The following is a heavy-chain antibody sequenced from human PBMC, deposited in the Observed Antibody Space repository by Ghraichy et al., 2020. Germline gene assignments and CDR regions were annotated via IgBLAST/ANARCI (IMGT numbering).Heavy chain of an antibody. CDR3: AKGDLTTVTTRRNWYFDL. J-gene: IGHJ2*01. CDR2: ISGSGGST. Sequence: GGSLRLSCAASGFTFSSYAMSWVRQAPGKGLEWVSAISGSGGSTYYADSVKGRFTISRDNSKNTLYLQMNSLRAEDTAVYYCAKGDLTTVTTRRNWYFDLWGRGTLVTVSS. CDR1: GFTFSSYA. D-gene: IGHD4-17*01. V-gene: IGHV3-23*01.